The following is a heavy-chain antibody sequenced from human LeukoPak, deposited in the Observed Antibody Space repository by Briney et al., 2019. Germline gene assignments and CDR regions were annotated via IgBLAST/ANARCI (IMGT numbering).Heavy chain of an antibody. CDR1: GYSFTNYW. V-gene: IGHV5-51*01. Sequence: GESLKISCKGSGYSFTNYWIGWVRQMPGKGLEWMGIIYPDDSDTRPSPTFQGQVTISADKSISTAYLQWSSLGASDTAMYYCARLRGATMPNPFDYWGQGTLVTVSS. CDR2: IYPDDSDT. D-gene: IGHD1-26*01. CDR3: ARLRGATMPNPFDY. J-gene: IGHJ4*02.